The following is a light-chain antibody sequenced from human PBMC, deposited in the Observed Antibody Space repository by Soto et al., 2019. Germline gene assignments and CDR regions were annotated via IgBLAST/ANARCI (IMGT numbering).Light chain of an antibody. CDR3: QQYGSSPPT. Sequence: IVLTQSPGTLSLSPGERTTLPCRASQSISSYLSCYQQKPGQGPRLLIYGASSRATGTPDRFSGSGSGTDFTLTINRLEPEDFALYYCQQYGSSPPTFGQGTKVDIK. V-gene: IGKV3-20*01. CDR1: QSISSY. J-gene: IGKJ1*01. CDR2: GAS.